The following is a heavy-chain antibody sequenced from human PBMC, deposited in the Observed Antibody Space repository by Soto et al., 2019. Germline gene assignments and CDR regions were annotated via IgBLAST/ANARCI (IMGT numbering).Heavy chain of an antibody. V-gene: IGHV2-5*02. CDR3: XHIXNXXXXDWFDP. CDR2: IYWDDDK. CDR1: GFSLTTRGVG. J-gene: IGHJ5*02. Sequence: QITLKESGPTLVKPTQTLTXTCTFSGFSLTTRGVGVGWIRQPPGKALECLALIYWDDDKRYSPSLQSRLSITKDTSKNQVVLTMTNVDPVDTATYXXXHIXNXXXXDWFDPWGQGTLVSVSS.